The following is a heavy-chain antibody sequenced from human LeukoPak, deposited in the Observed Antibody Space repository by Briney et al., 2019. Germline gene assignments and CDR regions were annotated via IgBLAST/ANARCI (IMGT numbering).Heavy chain of an antibody. D-gene: IGHD3-22*01. CDR3: ARDVRTDYYDSSGYLDY. J-gene: IGHJ4*02. CDR1: GFTFSSYA. CDR2: ISYDGSNK. V-gene: IGHV3-30*04. Sequence: PGGSLRLSCAASGFTFSSYAMHWVRQAPGKGLEWVAVISYDGSNKNYADSVKGRFTISGDNAKNSLYLQMNSLRAEETAEYFCARDVRTDYYDSSGYLDYWGQGTLVTVSS.